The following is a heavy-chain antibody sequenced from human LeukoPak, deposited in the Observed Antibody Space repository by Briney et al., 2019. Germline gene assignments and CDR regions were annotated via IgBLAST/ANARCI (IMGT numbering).Heavy chain of an antibody. D-gene: IGHD3-9*01. V-gene: IGHV1-18*01. CDR3: ARDRARYYDILTGYSPPEFDY. CDR2: ISAYNGNT. CDR1: GYTFTSYG. Sequence: ASVKLSCKASGYTFTSYGISWVRQAPGQGLEWMGWISAYNGNTNYAQKLQGRVTMTTDTSTSTAYMELRSLRPDAPPLYYCARDRARYYDILTGYSPPEFDYWGQGTLVTVSS. J-gene: IGHJ4*02.